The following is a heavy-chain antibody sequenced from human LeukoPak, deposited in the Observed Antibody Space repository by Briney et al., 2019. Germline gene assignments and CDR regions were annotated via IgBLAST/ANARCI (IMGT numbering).Heavy chain of an antibody. CDR3: GREIQAPGKTLEY. V-gene: IGHV3-7*01. CDR2: IKEDGSEK. J-gene: IGHJ4*02. Sequence: PGGSLRLSCAASGFTLSTYWMSWVRQAPGKGLEWVANIKEDGSEKYYVDSVKGRFTISRDNAKNTLYLQMNSLRGGDTAVYYCGREIQAPGKTLEYWGQGTLVTVSS. CDR1: GFTLSTYW.